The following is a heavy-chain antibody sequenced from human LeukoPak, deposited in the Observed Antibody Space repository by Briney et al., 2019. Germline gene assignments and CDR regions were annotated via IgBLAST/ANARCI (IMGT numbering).Heavy chain of an antibody. V-gene: IGHV1-69*05. CDR3: ARSPITMIVVNWFDP. Sequence: SVKVSCKASGGTFSSHAISWVRQAPGQGLEWMGGIIPIFGTANYAQKFQGRVTITTDESTSTAYMELSSLRSEDTAVYYCARSPITMIVVNWFDPWGQGTLVTVSS. CDR2: IIPIFGTA. D-gene: IGHD3-22*01. CDR1: GGTFSSHA. J-gene: IGHJ5*02.